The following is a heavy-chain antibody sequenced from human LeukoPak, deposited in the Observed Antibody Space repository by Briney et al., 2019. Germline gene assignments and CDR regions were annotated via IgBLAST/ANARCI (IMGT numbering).Heavy chain of an antibody. Sequence: SETLSLTCTVPGGSISAYYRSWIRQPAGKGLEWIGRIYISGSANYNPSLKSRVTMSVGPSMNQFSLKLSSVTAADTAVYYCARASWGTVTTKVADYWGQGTLVTVSS. D-gene: IGHD4-17*01. CDR1: GGSISAYY. V-gene: IGHV4-4*07. CDR2: IYISGSA. CDR3: ARASWGTVTTKVADY. J-gene: IGHJ4*02.